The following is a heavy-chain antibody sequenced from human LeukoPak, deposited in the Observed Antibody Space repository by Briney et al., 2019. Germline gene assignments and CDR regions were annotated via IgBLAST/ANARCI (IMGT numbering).Heavy chain of an antibody. CDR3: TIHDTSMATSVDY. D-gene: IGHD5-18*01. CDR2: IRSKAYGGTT. CDR1: GFIFGDYA. V-gene: IGHV3-49*04. J-gene: IGHJ4*02. Sequence: GGSLRLSCTGSGFIFGDYAVSWVRQAPGKGLEWVGLIRSKAYGGTTEHAASVQGRFTISRDDSKIIAYLQMTSLKTEDTAVYYCTIHDTSMATSVDYGGQGTLVTVS.